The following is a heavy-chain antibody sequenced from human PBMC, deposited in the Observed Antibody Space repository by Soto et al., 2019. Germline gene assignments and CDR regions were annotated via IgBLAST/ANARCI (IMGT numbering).Heavy chain of an antibody. J-gene: IGHJ4*02. CDR1: GFTVSNDY. CDR3: ARSPSGGFEY. CDR2: IYATGST. V-gene: IGHV3-66*01. D-gene: IGHD3-10*01. Sequence: GSLRLSCAASGFTVSNDYMSWVRQAPGKGLEWVSVIYATGSTYYADSVKGRFTISRDNSKNRLYLQMNSLRADDTAIYYCARSPSGGFEYWGQGTQVTVSS.